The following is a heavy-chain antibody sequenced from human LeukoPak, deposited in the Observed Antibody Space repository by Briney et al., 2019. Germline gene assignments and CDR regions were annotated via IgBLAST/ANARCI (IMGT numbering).Heavy chain of an antibody. CDR1: GGSISSGGYY. CDR2: IYYSGST. D-gene: IGHD3-9*01. V-gene: IGHV4-31*03. J-gene: IGHJ6*04. CDR3: ARSITIFWLVLSRYYYGMDV. Sequence: SQTLSLTCTVSGGSISSGGYYWSWIRQHPGKGLEWIGYIYYSGSTYYNPSLKSRVTISVDTSKNQFSLKLSSVTAADTAVYYCARSITIFWLVLSRYYYGMDVWGKGTTVTVSS.